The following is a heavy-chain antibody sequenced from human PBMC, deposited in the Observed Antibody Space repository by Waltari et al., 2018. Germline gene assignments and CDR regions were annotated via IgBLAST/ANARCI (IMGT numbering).Heavy chain of an antibody. CDR2: IAFHGGS. V-gene: IGHV3-30*01. CDR1: GLNLNDFA. CDR3: ARDKSRGLLYEAEGPNAMDV. Sequence: QVQLVESGGGVVQPGTSVRLSCAASGLNLNDFAFHWVRQAPGKGLEWVAAIAFHGGSHYADSAEGRFSISRDDPKNTLYLQMNSLRLEDTAVYFCARDKSRGLLYEAEGPNAMDVWGQGTAVTVSS. D-gene: IGHD2-8*01. J-gene: IGHJ6*02.